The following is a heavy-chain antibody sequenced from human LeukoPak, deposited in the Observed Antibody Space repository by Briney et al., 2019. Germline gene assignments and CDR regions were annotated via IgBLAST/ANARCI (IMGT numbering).Heavy chain of an antibody. CDR2: ASGSGGST. Sequence: GGSLRLSCAASGFTFSTYAMMWVRQAPGKGLEWVSYASGSGGSTYYADSVKGRFTISRDNSKNTLYLQMNSLRVEDTAIYYCAKVPRSSLDYWGQGTLVTVSS. CDR1: GFTFSTYA. J-gene: IGHJ4*02. CDR3: AKVPRSSLDY. D-gene: IGHD3-10*01. V-gene: IGHV3-23*01.